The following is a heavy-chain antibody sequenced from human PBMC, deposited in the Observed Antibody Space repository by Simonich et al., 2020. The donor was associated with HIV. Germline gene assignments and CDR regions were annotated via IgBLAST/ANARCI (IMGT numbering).Heavy chain of an antibody. D-gene: IGHD3-22*01. V-gene: IGHV4-34*01. Sequence: QVQLQQWGAGLLKPSETLSLTCVVYGGSLSGHYWSWIRQPPGKGLEWIGEINHSGNTNHNPSLKSRVAISVDTSKNQFSLTLSSVTAADTAVYYCARSPYYYDISGDLDYWGQGTLVTVSS. CDR2: INHSGNT. CDR1: GGSLSGHY. J-gene: IGHJ4*02. CDR3: ARSPYYYDISGDLDY.